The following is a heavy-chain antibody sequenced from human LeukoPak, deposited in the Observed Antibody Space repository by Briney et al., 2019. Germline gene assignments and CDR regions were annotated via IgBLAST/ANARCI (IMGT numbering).Heavy chain of an antibody. V-gene: IGHV3-23*01. J-gene: IGHJ4*02. CDR1: GSTLTEHA. D-gene: IGHD2-15*01. CDR2: IIDVGGT. Sequence: QPGGSLILSCAVSGSTLTEHAWSWVRQAPGEGLEWVSGIIDVGGTYYADSVKGRFTISRDSSKNTLYLQMNSLRAEDTATYYCAKDYCRGGNCPLPFFDSWGQGTLVTVSS. CDR3: AKDYCRGGNCPLPFFDS.